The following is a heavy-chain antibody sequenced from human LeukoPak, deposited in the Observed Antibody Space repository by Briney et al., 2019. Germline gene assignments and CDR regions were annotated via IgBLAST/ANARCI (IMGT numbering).Heavy chain of an antibody. CDR1: GFTFSSYW. Sequence: GGSLRLSCAASGFTFSSYWMHWVRQAPGKGLVWVSRINSDGSSTSYADSVKGRFTISRDNAKNTLYLQMNSLRAEDTAVYYCAREGYSSSSGNWFDPWGQGTLVTVSS. CDR3: AREGYSSSSGNWFDP. V-gene: IGHV3-74*01. CDR2: INSDGSST. J-gene: IGHJ5*02. D-gene: IGHD6-6*01.